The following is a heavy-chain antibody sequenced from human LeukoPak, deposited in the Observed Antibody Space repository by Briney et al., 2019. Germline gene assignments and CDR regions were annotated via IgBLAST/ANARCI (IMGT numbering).Heavy chain of an antibody. CDR3: ARFGEYGIS. J-gene: IGHJ4*02. CDR2: IYYSGST. CDR1: GGSISSYY. D-gene: IGHD3-10*01. V-gene: IGHV4-59*01. Sequence: SETLSLTCTVSGGSISSYYWSWLRQPPGKGLEWIGYIYYSGSTNYNPSLKSRVTISVDTSKNQFSLKLSSVTAADTAVYYCARFGEYGISWGQGTLVTVSS.